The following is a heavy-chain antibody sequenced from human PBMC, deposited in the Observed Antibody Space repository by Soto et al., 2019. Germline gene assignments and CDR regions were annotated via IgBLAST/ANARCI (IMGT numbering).Heavy chain of an antibody. D-gene: IGHD3-22*01. CDR2: IIPIFGTA. CDR3: ASIDSSGDGA. V-gene: IGHV1-69*13. J-gene: IGHJ5*02. CDR1: VGTFSSYA. Sequence: SVKVSCKASVGTFSSYAISWVRQAPGQGLEWMGGIIPIFGTANYAQKFQGRVTITADESTSTAYMELSSLRSEDTAVYYCASIDSSGDGAWGQGTLVTVSS.